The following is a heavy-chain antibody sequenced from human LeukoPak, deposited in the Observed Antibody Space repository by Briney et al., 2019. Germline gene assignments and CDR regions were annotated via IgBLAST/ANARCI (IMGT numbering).Heavy chain of an antibody. V-gene: IGHV3-30-3*01. CDR1: GFTFSSYA. CDR3: ARDKGYYDFWSGYYTGPLYYYYGMDV. J-gene: IGHJ6*02. D-gene: IGHD3-3*01. CDR2: ISYDGSNK. Sequence: GRSLRLSCAASGFTFSSYAMHWVRQAPGKGLEWVAVISYDGSNKYYADSVKGRFTISRDNSKNTLYLQMNSLRAEDTAVYYCARDKGYYDFWSGYYTGPLYYYYGMDVWGQGTTVTVSS.